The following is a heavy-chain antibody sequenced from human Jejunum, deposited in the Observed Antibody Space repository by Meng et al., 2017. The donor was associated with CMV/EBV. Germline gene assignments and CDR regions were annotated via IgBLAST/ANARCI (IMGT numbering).Heavy chain of an antibody. J-gene: IGHJ4*02. V-gene: IGHV3-7*01. CDR1: GFTFSNYW. D-gene: IGHD3-9*01. Sequence: ASGFTFSNYWMSWVRQAPGKGLEWVATIKQDASETFYVDSVKGRFTISRDNAKNSLYLQMNNLRAEDTAVYYCTKPIQGRITILSDWGQGSLVTVSS. CDR3: TKPIQGRITILSD. CDR2: IKQDASET.